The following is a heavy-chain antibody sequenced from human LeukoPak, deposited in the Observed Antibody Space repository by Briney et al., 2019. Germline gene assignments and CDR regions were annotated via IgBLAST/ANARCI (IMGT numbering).Heavy chain of an antibody. CDR3: AGGSGWLIEVY. D-gene: IGHD6-19*01. Sequence: GGSLRLSCAASGFTFSRYWLSWVRQAPGKGLEWVANIKQDGSEKEHVDSVKGRFTISRDNAKNSPYLQLNSLRVEDTAVYYCAGGSGWLIEVYWGQGTLVTVSS. J-gene: IGHJ4*02. V-gene: IGHV3-7*01. CDR2: IKQDGSEK. CDR1: GFTFSRYW.